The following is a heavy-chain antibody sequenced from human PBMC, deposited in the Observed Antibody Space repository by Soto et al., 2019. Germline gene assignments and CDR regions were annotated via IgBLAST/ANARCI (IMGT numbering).Heavy chain of an antibody. CDR3: AKVQDHSGNSNV. CDR1: GFTFDDYS. D-gene: IGHD1-26*01. V-gene: IGHV3-9*01. CDR2: INWNGANI. J-gene: IGHJ6*02. Sequence: EVQLVESGGGLVQPGRSLRLSCTASGFTFDDYSMHWVRQAPGKGLEWVAGINWNGANIDYADFVKGRFNISRDNARNSLFLQMNSLRPEDTAFYYCAKVQDHSGNSNVWGQGTAVTVSS.